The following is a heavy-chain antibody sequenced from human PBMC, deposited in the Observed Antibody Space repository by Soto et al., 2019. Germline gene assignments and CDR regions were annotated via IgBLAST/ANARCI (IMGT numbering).Heavy chain of an antibody. CDR2: VRGSGGTT. D-gene: IGHD2-8*01. CDR3: ARARPDIVQMVGETPGYYGMDV. J-gene: IGHJ6*04. V-gene: IGHV3-11*01. CDR1: GFTLSGYY. Sequence: QVHLVESGVGLVKPGGSRRLSCAGSGFTLSGYYMSWIRQAPGKGLEWVSYVRGSGGTTYYADSVKGRFTLSRDNAQNSLYMHMNNRRGADTAVYYCARARPDIVQMVGETPGYYGMDVWGTGTTVTVSS.